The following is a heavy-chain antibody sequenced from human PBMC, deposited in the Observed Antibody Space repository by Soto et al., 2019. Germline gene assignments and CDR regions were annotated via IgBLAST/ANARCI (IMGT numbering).Heavy chain of an antibody. V-gene: IGHV3-13*05. Sequence: EVQLVESGGDLVQPGGSPRLSCAASGFTFSSYDMDCVRQAAGKGLEWVSAIGTAGDPYSTDSAKGRFTISRENAQNSLFLQMSSLPAGHTVVYYCARGSFGAGSFRAYMDVWGRGTTVSVPS. J-gene: IGHJ6*03. D-gene: IGHD3-10*01. CDR2: IGTAGDP. CDR1: GFTFSSYD. CDR3: ARGSFGAGSFRAYMDV.